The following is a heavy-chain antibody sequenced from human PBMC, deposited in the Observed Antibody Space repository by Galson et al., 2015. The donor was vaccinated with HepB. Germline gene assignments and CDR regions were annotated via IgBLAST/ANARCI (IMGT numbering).Heavy chain of an antibody. J-gene: IGHJ4*02. D-gene: IGHD3-3*02. Sequence: SLRLSCAASGFTVGNNHMRWVRQAPGQGLEWVSLIYNGGNTFYADSVKGRFTISRDNSKNTLYLQMNSLRAEDTAVYYCVRGGIYGGTWGQGTLVTVSS. V-gene: IGHV3-66*01. CDR1: GFTVGNNH. CDR2: IYNGGNT. CDR3: VRGGIYGGT.